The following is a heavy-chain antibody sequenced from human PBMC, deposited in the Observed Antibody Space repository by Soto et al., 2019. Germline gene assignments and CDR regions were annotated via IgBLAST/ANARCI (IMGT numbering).Heavy chain of an antibody. CDR1: GYTFTSYG. V-gene: IGHV1-18*01. D-gene: IGHD2-2*01. CDR3: ASGIVVPAATYYYYYYMDV. CDR2: ISAYNGNT. J-gene: IGHJ6*03. Sequence: QVQLVQSGAEVKKPGASVKVSCKASGYTFTSYGISWVRQAPGQGLEWMGWISAYNGNTNYAQKLQGRVTMTTDTSTSTAYMEVRSLRSDDTAVYYCASGIVVPAATYYYYYYMDVWGKGTTVTVSS.